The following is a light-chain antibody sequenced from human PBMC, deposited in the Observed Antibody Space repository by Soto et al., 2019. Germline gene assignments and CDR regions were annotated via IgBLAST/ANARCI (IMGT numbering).Light chain of an antibody. V-gene: IGLV2-14*03. CDR1: SSDIGSYNY. CDR2: DVS. J-gene: IGLJ3*02. CDR3: STYGASSTL. Sequence: QSALTQPASLSGSPGQSITISCTGTSSDIGSYNYVSWYQQHPGKAPKLMIFDVSYRPSGISDRFSGSKSGNTASLTISGPLPEDEADDYCSTYGASSTLFGGGTKLTVL.